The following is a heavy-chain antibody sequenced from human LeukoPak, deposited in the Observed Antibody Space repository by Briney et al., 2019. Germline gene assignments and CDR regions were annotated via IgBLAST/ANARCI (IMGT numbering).Heavy chain of an antibody. Sequence: SSETLSLTCTVSGGSISSYYWSWIRQPPGKGLEWIGYIYYSGSTNYNPSLKSRVTISVDTSKNQFSLKLSSVTAADTAVYYCARSSPLDAAFDIWGQGTMVTVSS. V-gene: IGHV4-59*01. CDR3: ARSSPLDAAFDI. D-gene: IGHD3-9*01. CDR2: IYYSGST. J-gene: IGHJ3*02. CDR1: GGSISSYY.